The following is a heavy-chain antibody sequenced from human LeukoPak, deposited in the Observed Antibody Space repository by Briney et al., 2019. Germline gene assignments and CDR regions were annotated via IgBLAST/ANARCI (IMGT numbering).Heavy chain of an antibody. D-gene: IGHD3-22*01. CDR1: GFTFSTYS. J-gene: IGHJ4*02. CDR2: ITSSSSCI. V-gene: IGHV3-21*01. CDR3: ARGGHAYYDSSGYRYYFDY. Sequence: PGGSLRLSCAASGFTFSTYSMNWVRQAPGKGLEWVSSITSSSSCIYYADSVKGRFTFSRDNAKNSLYLQMNSLRAEDTAVYYCARGGHAYYDSSGYRYYFDYWGQGTLVTVSS.